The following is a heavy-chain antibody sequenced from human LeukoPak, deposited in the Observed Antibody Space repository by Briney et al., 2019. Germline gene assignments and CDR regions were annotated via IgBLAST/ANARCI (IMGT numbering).Heavy chain of an antibody. CDR1: GGSISGYY. CDR2: IYSSGST. J-gene: IGHJ5*02. V-gene: IGHV4-4*07. D-gene: IGHD2/OR15-2a*01. CDR3: AREPSIVSWVDP. Sequence: SETLSLTCTVSGGSISGYYWSWIRQPAGKGLEWIGRIYSSGSTNYNPSLKSRVTMSVDTSKNQFSLNLSSVTAADTAVYYCAREPSIVSWVDPWGQGTLVTASS.